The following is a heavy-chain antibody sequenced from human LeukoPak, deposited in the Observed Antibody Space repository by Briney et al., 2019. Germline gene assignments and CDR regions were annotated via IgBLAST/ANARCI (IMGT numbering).Heavy chain of an antibody. CDR2: INTSGRT. CDR3: ARTLLPATRGAFDI. Sequence: KTSETLSLTCTVSGGSISSGSYYWSWIRQPAGKGLEWIGRINTSGRTNYNPSLESRVTISVDTSKNQFSLNLSSVTAADTAVCYCARTLLPATRGAFDIWGQGTMVTVSS. J-gene: IGHJ3*02. D-gene: IGHD2-2*01. CDR1: GGSISSGSYY. V-gene: IGHV4-61*02.